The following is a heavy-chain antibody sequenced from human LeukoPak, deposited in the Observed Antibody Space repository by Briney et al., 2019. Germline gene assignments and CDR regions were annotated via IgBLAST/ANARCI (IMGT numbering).Heavy chain of an antibody. Sequence: LGESLKISCKGSGYSFTSYWIGWVRQMPGKGLEWMGIIYPGDSDTRYSPSFQGQVTISADKSISTAYLQWSSLKASDTAMYYCARQDCSGGSCYSEIMSWFDPWGQGTLVTASS. J-gene: IGHJ5*02. V-gene: IGHV5-51*01. D-gene: IGHD2-15*01. CDR3: ARQDCSGGSCYSEIMSWFDP. CDR1: GYSFTSYW. CDR2: IYPGDSDT.